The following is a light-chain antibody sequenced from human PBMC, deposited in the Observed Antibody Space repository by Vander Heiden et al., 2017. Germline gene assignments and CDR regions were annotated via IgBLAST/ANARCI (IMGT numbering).Light chain of an antibody. CDR3: QQSYSTPWT. CDR1: QSISNY. Sequence: DIQMTQSPSSLSASVGDRATITCRASQSISNYLTWYQQEPAKTPKLLSDATSSIQSRVQSRFSGCGSESDFTLTSSKLQDEDFETCYWQQSYSTPWTFGQGTKVEIK. CDR2: ATS. J-gene: IGKJ1*01. V-gene: IGKV1-39*01.